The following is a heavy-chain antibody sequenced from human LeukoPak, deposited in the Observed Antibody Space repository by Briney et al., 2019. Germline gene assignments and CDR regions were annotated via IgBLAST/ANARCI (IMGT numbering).Heavy chain of an antibody. J-gene: IGHJ4*02. V-gene: IGHV3-30*18. CDR3: AKDHLEMITFGGVLATGPDY. Sequence: GGSLRLSCAASGFTFSSSGMHWVRQAPGKGLEWVAIISYDGNYKYYADFVKGRFTISRDKSKNTLYLQMNSLRAEDTAVYYCAKDHLEMITFGGVLATGPDYWGQGTLVTVSS. CDR1: GFTFSSSG. CDR2: ISYDGNYK. D-gene: IGHD3-16*02.